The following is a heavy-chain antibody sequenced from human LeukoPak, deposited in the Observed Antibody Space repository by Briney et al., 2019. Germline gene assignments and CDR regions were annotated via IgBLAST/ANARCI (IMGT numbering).Heavy chain of an antibody. D-gene: IGHD6-13*01. CDR1: GFTFNSYA. Sequence: GGSLRLSCAASGFTFNSYAMSWVRQAPGKGLEWVSVISGSGGSTYYADSVKGRFTISRDNSKNTLYLQMNSLRAEDTAVYYCAREYSSSWYGGGGVDYWGQGTLVTVSS. V-gene: IGHV3-23*01. J-gene: IGHJ4*02. CDR2: ISGSGGST. CDR3: AREYSSSWYGGGGVDY.